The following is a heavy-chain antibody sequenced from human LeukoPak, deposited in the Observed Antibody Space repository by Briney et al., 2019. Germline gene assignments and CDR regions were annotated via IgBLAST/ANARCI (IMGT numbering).Heavy chain of an antibody. J-gene: IGHJ5*02. V-gene: IGHV4-59*01. CDR2: IYYSGST. CDR3: ARDRVGSTWFDP. Sequence: SETLCLTCTVSGGSISSYYWSWIRQPPGKGLEWIGYIYYSGSTNYNPSLKSRVTISVDTSKDQFSLKLSSVTAADTAVYYCARDRVGSTWFDPWGQGTLVTVAS. CDR1: GGSISSYY. D-gene: IGHD3-16*01.